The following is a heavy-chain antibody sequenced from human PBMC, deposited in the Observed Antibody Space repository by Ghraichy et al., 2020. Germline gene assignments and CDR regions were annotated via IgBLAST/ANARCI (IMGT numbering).Heavy chain of an antibody. Sequence: ASVKFSCKTSAYRFTTYGFNWLRQAPGQGFEWLGWINGYSGETHFAHNIQDRIKILRHVATGTVYMELKSLRSDDTAVYYCARGTGGTSYGRAPFESWGQGTLVTVTS. D-gene: IGHD1-14*01. V-gene: IGHV1-18*04. CDR2: INGYSGET. J-gene: IGHJ4*02. CDR3: ARGTGGTSYGRAPFES. CDR1: AYRFTTYG.